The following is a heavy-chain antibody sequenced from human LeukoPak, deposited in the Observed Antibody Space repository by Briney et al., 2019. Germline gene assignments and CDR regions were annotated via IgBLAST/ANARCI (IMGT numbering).Heavy chain of an antibody. CDR3: ARDYTEGIAAWPSFWFDP. D-gene: IGHD6-13*01. CDR2: IYYSGST. V-gene: IGHV4-31*03. Sequence: SQTLSLTCTVSGGSISSGGYYWSWIRQHPGKGLEWIGYIYYSGSTYYNPSLKSRVTISVDTSKNQFSLKLSSVTAADTAVYYCARDYTEGIAAWPSFWFDPWGQGTLVTVSS. CDR1: GGSISSGGYY. J-gene: IGHJ5*02.